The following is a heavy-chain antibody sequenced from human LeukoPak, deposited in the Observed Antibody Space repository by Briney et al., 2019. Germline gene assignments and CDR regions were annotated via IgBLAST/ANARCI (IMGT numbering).Heavy chain of an antibody. CDR3: AKVIGAWTRVFDF. V-gene: IGHV3-23*01. CDR2: ISGPGASE. D-gene: IGHD3/OR15-3a*01. J-gene: IGHJ4*02. Sequence: GGSLRLSCAASGFTFGTYAMSWVRQTPGEGLDWVAGISGPGASEFYADSVRGRFTISRDNLKNTRYLQMNRWRAEDTGIYYCAKVIGAWTRVFDFWGQGALVTVSS. CDR1: GFTFGTYA.